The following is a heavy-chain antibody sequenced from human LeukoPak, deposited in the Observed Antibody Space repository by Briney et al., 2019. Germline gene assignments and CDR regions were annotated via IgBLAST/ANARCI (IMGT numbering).Heavy chain of an antibody. V-gene: IGHV3-21*01. CDR3: ARGRGSSSGWYELYDAFDI. D-gene: IGHD6-19*01. J-gene: IGHJ3*02. CDR2: ISGSSSDI. CDR1: GFTFRNHA. Sequence: PGGSLRLSCAASGFTFRNHAMNWVRQAPGKGLEWVSSISGSSSDIYYADSVKGRFTISRDNAKNSLYLQMNSLRAEDTAVYYCARGRGSSSGWYELYDAFDIWGQGTMVTVSS.